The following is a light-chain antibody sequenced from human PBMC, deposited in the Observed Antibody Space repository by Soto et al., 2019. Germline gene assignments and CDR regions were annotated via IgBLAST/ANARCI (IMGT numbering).Light chain of an antibody. CDR2: DVS. Sequence: QSVLTQPASVSGSPGRSITISCTGTSSDIGDSNYVSWYQQHPGKAPKLVIYDVSNRPSGVSNRFSGSKSANTASLTISGLQAEDEADYYCSSFRSSSTSYVFGTGTKVTVL. CDR3: SSFRSSSTSYV. J-gene: IGLJ1*01. CDR1: SSDIGDSNY. V-gene: IGLV2-14*03.